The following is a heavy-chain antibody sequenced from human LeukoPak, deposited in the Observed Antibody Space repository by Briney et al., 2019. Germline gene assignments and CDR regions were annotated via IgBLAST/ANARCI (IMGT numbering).Heavy chain of an antibody. CDR3: ARVEYNWND. CDR1: GGPISSYF. V-gene: IGHV4-4*07. D-gene: IGHD1-1*01. Sequence: SDTLSLTRTVSGGPISSYFRRWIRQPAGKGLAWIGRIYTTVNSNYNPSLKSRITMSVETSKNQFSLKLSSVTAADTAVYYCARVEYNWNDWGQGTLVTVSS. J-gene: IGHJ4*02. CDR2: IYTTVNS.